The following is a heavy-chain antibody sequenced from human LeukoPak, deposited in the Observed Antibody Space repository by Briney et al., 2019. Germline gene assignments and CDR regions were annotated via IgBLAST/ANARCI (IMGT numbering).Heavy chain of an antibody. V-gene: IGHV1-2*02. J-gene: IGHJ4*02. CDR2: INPNSGGT. D-gene: IGHD5-12*01. CDR1: GYTFTGYY. CDR3: ARSGRGTYYYFDL. Sequence: GASVKVSCKASGYTFTGYYMHWVRQAPGQGLEWMGWINPNSGGTNYAQKFQGRVTMTRDTATSTAYMELRSLTSDDTAMYYCARSGRGTYYYFDLWGQGALVTVSS.